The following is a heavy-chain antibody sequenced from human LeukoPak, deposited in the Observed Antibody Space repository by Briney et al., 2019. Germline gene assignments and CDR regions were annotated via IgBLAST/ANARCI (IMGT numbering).Heavy chain of an antibody. D-gene: IGHD3-3*01. CDR1: GGSISSYY. J-gene: IGHJ4*02. Sequence: SETLSLTCPLSGGSISSYYCSWIRQPPGKGLEWNTYIYYSGSTSYNPALQSRVTISVVTSNNQFSLKRSSVTAADTAVYYCARVGDFWSGYTRWGQGTLVTVSS. V-gene: IGHV4-59*01. CDR2: IYYSGST. CDR3: ARVGDFWSGYTR.